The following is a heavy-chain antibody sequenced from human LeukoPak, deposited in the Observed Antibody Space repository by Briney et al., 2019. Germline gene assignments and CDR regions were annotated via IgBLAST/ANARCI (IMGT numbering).Heavy chain of an antibody. Sequence: PSETLSLTCAVYGGSFSGYYWSWIRQPPGKGLEWIGEINHSGSTNYNPSLKSRVTISVDTSKNQFSLKLSSVTAADTAVYYCARLRRNYYGSGLRNTWFDPWGQGTLVTVSS. CDR3: ARLRRNYYGSGLRNTWFDP. CDR1: GGSFSGYY. CDR2: INHSGST. J-gene: IGHJ5*02. V-gene: IGHV4-34*01. D-gene: IGHD3-10*01.